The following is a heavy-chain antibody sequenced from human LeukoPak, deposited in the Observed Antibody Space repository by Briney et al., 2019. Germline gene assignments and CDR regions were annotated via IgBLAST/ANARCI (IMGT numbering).Heavy chain of an antibody. D-gene: IGHD2-2*01. CDR2: IIPIFGTA. CDR3: AREGPSGDIVVVPAAM. V-gene: IGHV1-69*01. Sequence: SVNVSCKASGGTFSSYAISWVRQAPGQGLEWMGGIIPIFGTANYAQKFQGRVTITADESTSTAYMELSSLRSEDTAVYYCAREGPSGDIVVVPAAMWGQGTLVTVSS. CDR1: GGTFSSYA. J-gene: IGHJ4*02.